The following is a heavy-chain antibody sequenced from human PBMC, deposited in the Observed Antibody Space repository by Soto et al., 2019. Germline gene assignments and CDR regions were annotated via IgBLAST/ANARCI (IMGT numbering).Heavy chain of an antibody. D-gene: IGHD3-9*01. CDR3: AKGAWYYDILTGYGYFDY. Sequence: EVQLLESGGGLVQPGGSLRLSCAASGFTFSSYAMSWVRQAPGKGLEWISGISGSGVSTYYADSVKGRFTISRDNSKNTLYLQMKSLRAEDTAVYYCAKGAWYYDILTGYGYFDYWGQGTLVTVSS. CDR2: ISGSGVST. CDR1: GFTFSSYA. V-gene: IGHV3-23*01. J-gene: IGHJ4*02.